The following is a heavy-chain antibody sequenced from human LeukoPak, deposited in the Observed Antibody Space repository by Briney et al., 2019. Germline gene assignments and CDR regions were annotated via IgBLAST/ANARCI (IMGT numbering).Heavy chain of an antibody. V-gene: IGHV4-61*02. CDR1: GGSISSGSYY. CDR3: ARSVAAAGTLYYFDY. J-gene: IGHJ4*02. D-gene: IGHD6-13*01. Sequence: SETLSLTCTVSGGSISSGSYYWSWIRQPAGKGLEWIGRIYTSGSTNYNPSLKSRVTISVDTSKDQFSLKLSSVTAADTAVYYCARSVAAAGTLYYFDYWGQGTLVTVSS. CDR2: IYTSGST.